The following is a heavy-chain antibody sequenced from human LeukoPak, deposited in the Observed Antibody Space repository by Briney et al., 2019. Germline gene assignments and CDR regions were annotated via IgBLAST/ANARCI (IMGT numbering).Heavy chain of an antibody. CDR3: AKGGPIAIFGVVYNWFDP. D-gene: IGHD3-3*01. J-gene: IGHJ5*02. CDR1: GFTLTTYV. V-gene: IGHV3-23*01. Sequence: PRGSLRLSCEASGFTLTTYVMSWVRQAPGEGREWVSVTIGGGGLTYYADSVKGRFTSSRDNSKNTLYLQMNSLRAEDSAVYYCAKGGPIAIFGVVYNWFDPWGQGTLVTVSS. CDR2: TIGGGGLT.